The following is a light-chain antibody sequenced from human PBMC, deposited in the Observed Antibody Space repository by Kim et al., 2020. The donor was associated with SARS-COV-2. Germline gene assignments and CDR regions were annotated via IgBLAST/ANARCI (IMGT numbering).Light chain of an antibody. CDR2: AAS. Sequence: DTQMTQSPSSLSASVGDRVTITCRASQSISGFLNWYQQRPGKAPKLLIYAASSLQSGVPSRFSGSGSGTDFTLTISSLQPEDFATYYCQDSYSLPLTFGGGAKGDIK. J-gene: IGKJ4*01. CDR1: QSISGF. V-gene: IGKV1-39*01. CDR3: QDSYSLPLT.